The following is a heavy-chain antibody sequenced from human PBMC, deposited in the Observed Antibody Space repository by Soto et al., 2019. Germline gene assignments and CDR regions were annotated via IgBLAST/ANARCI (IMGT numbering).Heavy chain of an antibody. D-gene: IGHD3-3*01. CDR1: GFTFSDYY. CDR2: ISSSGSTR. CDR3: VRIFGVVIADYGFDI. V-gene: IGHV3-11*01. J-gene: IGHJ3*02. Sequence: PVGSLRLSCAASGFTFSDYYMSWIRQAPGKGLEWVSYISSSGSTRYSADSVKGRFTISRDNAKNSLYLQMNSLRVEDTAVYYCVRIFGVVIADYGFDIWGQGTMVTVS.